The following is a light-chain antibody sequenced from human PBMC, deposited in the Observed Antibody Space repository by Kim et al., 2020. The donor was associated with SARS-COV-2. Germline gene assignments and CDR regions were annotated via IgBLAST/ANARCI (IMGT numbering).Light chain of an antibody. J-gene: IGKJ3*01. Sequence: SPGECAPLPSRASQSVSSYLDWYQQKPGQAPRLLIYDAATRATGIPARFSGSGSGTDFTLTISSLEPEDFAVYYCQQRSNWPPITFGPGTKVDIK. CDR3: QQRSNWPPIT. V-gene: IGKV3-11*01. CDR1: QSVSSY. CDR2: DAA.